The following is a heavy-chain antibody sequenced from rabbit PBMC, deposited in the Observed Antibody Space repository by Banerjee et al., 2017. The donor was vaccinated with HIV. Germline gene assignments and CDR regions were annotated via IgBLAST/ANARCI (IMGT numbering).Heavy chain of an antibody. CDR1: GFSFSSYYY. CDR2: IYTDNGIT. V-gene: IGHV1S45*01. D-gene: IGHD7-1*01. Sequence: QEQLEESGGDLVKPEGSLTLTCTASGFSFSSYYYMCWVRQAPGKGLEWIACIYTDNGITYYASWAKGRFTISKTSSTTVTLQMTSLTAADTATYFCARDYGRYAGYGSHFNLWGQGTLVTVS. J-gene: IGHJ4*01. CDR3: ARDYGRYAGYGSHFNL.